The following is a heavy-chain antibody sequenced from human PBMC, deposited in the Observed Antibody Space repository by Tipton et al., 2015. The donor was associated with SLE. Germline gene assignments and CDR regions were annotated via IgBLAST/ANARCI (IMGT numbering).Heavy chain of an antibody. CDR1: GASISSFF. CDR3: ARDSSGGYNWFDP. J-gene: IGHJ5*02. CDR2: SDDRGSI. V-gene: IGHV4-59*01. Sequence: TLSLTCTVSGASISSFFCSWVRQPPGQGLEWIGYSDDRGSINYNPSLKSRVTISVDTSKNQFSLKLSSVTAADTAVYYCARDSSGGYNWFDPWGQGTLVTVSS. D-gene: IGHD3-22*01.